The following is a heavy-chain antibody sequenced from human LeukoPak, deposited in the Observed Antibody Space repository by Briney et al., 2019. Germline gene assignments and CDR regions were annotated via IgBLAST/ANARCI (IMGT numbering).Heavy chain of an antibody. CDR1: GFTFSSYW. V-gene: IGHV3-7*03. CDR2: IKQDGSVK. CDR3: AKDSYYYDSSGYYGY. Sequence: GGSLRLSCAASGFTFSSYWMSWVRQAPGKGLEWVANIKQDGSVKYYVDSVKGRFTISRDNAKNSLFLQMNSLRAEDTAVYYCAKDSYYYDSSGYYGYWGQGTLVTVSS. D-gene: IGHD3-22*01. J-gene: IGHJ4*02.